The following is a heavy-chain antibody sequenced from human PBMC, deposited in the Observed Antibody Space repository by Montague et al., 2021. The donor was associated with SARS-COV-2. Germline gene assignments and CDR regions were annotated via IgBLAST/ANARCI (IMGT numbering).Heavy chain of an antibody. Sequence: SETLSLTCAVYGGSFSGYYWSWIRQSPGKGLEWIGNIYYYGSVNYNPSLKSRLSISLDTSKNQLSLTLTSVTAADTATYYCARQITMVREPFDSWGQGTLVLVSS. CDR3: ARQITMVREPFDS. CDR2: IYYYGSV. CDR1: GGSFSGYY. D-gene: IGHD3-10*01. V-gene: IGHV4-34*11. J-gene: IGHJ4*02.